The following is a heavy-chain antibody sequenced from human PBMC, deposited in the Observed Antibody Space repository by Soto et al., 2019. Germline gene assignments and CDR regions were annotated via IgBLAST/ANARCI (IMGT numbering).Heavy chain of an antibody. CDR2: IYYSGST. J-gene: IGHJ4*02. CDR3: ARGSPGPSTAQIDY. V-gene: IGHV4-59*08. D-gene: IGHD1-7*01. CDR1: GGSISSYY. Sequence: QVQLQESGPGLVKPSETLSLTCTVSGGSISSYYWSWIRQPPGKGLEWIGYIYYSGSTNYNPSLKSRVTISVDTSKNQFSLKLSSVTAADTAVYYCARGSPGPSTAQIDYWGQGTLVTVSS.